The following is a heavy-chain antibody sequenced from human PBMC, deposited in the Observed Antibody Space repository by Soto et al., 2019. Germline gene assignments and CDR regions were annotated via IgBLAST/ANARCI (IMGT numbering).Heavy chain of an antibody. J-gene: IGHJ5*02. V-gene: IGHV3-20*04. D-gene: IGHD3-10*01. Sequence: EVQLVESGGGVVRPGGSLRLSCAASGFTFDDYGMSWVRQAPGKGLEWVSGINWNGGSTGYADSVKGRFTISRDNAKNSLYLQMNSLRAEDTALYYCARDVEYYGSGSYDWFEPWGQGTLVTVSS. CDR1: GFTFDDYG. CDR3: ARDVEYYGSGSYDWFEP. CDR2: INWNGGST.